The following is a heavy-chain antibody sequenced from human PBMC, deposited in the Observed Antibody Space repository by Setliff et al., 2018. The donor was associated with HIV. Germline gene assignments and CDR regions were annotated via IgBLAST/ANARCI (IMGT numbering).Heavy chain of an antibody. D-gene: IGHD1-26*01. CDR2: INPNNGVS. Sequence: ASVKVSCKTSGYSFSAFYLQWMRQGPGQRLEWMGWINPNNGVSDVVQRFEDRLTLTSDTSLNTAYMELTRLTSDDTAVYFCARSALGKVGPTGYWGQGSLVTVS. CDR3: ARSALGKVGPTGY. CDR1: GYSFSAFY. V-gene: IGHV1-2*02. J-gene: IGHJ4*02.